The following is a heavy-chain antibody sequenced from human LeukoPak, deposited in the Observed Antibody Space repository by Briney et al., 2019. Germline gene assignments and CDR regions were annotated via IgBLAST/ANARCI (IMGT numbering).Heavy chain of an antibody. D-gene: IGHD3-10*01. J-gene: IGHJ4*02. CDR1: GFTFSSYW. CDR2: ISYDGSNK. V-gene: IGHV3-30*03. Sequence: PGGSLRLSCAASGFTFSSYWMHWVRQAPGKGLEWVAVISYDGSNKYYADSVKGRFTISRDNSKNTLYLQMNSLRAEDTAVYYCAREEAGSGSYYNVYWGQGTLVTVSS. CDR3: AREEAGSGSYYNVY.